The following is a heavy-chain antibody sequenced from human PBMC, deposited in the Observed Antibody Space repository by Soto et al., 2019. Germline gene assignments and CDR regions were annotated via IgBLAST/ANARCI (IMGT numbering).Heavy chain of an antibody. CDR2: IIPILGVA. CDR1: GGAFSSYT. V-gene: IGHV1-69*04. D-gene: IGHD3-10*01. Sequence: SVKVSCKASGGAFSSYTISWVRQAPGQGLEWMGRIIPILGVANYAQKFQGRVTITADKSTSTAYMELSSLRSEDTAVYYCARDGDYYGSGSYYPTDYYYGMDVWGQGTTVTVSS. CDR3: ARDGDYYGSGSYYPTDYYYGMDV. J-gene: IGHJ6*02.